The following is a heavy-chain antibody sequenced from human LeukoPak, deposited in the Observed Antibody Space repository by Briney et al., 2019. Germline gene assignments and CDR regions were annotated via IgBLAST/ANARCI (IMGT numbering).Heavy chain of an antibody. Sequence: PSQTLSLTCTVSGGSISSGDYYWSWIRQPPGKGLERIGYIYYSGSTYYNPSLKSRVTISVDTSKNQFSLKLSSVTAADTAVYYCARSSFVYSSSSSSYYYYMDVWGKGTTVTVSS. D-gene: IGHD6-6*01. CDR1: GGSISSGDYY. CDR3: ARSSFVYSSSSSSYYYYMDV. J-gene: IGHJ6*03. CDR2: IYYSGST. V-gene: IGHV4-30-4*08.